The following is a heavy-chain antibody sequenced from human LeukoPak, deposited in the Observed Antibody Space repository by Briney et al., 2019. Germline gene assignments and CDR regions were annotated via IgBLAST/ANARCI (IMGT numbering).Heavy chain of an antibody. Sequence: NPSETLSLTCAVYGGSFSGYYWSWIRQPPGKGLEWIGEINPSGSTNYNPSLKSRVTISVDTSKNQFSLKLSSVTAADTAVYYCARGPKQWRVNPPVIWYSDLWGRGTLVTVSS. CDR2: INPSGST. D-gene: IGHD6-19*01. CDR3: ARGPKQWRVNPPVIWYSDL. J-gene: IGHJ2*01. CDR1: GGSFSGYY. V-gene: IGHV4-34*01.